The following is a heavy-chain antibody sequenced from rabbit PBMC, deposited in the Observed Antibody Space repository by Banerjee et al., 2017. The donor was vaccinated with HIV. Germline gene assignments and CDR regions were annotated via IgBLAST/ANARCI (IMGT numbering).Heavy chain of an antibody. V-gene: IGHV1S40*01. CDR1: GFSFSSNYW. D-gene: IGHD6-1*01. CDR2: IYGGSSSNT. CDR3: ARNAGYANGGDGYFKL. J-gene: IGHJ4*01. Sequence: QSLEESGGDLVKPGASLTLTCTASGFSFSSNYWICWVRQAPEKGLEWIACIYGGSSSNTYYASWVNGRFTISKTSSTTVTLQMTSLTAADTATYFCARNAGYANGGDGYFKLWGPGTLVTVS.